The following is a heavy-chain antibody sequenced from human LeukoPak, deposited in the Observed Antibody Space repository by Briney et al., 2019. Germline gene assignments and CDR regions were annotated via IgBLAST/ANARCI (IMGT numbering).Heavy chain of an antibody. CDR3: ARQGYISGQGFRNNWFDP. CDR2: IFYSGST. CDR1: GGSISSSSFY. V-gene: IGHV4-39*01. J-gene: IGHJ5*02. Sequence: SETLSLTCTVSGGSISSSSFYWGWIRQPPGKGLEWIGTIFYSGSTYYNPSLRSRVTMSVDTSKNQFSLRLSSVTAADTAVNYCARQGYISGQGFRNNWFDPWGQGSLVTVSS. D-gene: IGHD6-19*01.